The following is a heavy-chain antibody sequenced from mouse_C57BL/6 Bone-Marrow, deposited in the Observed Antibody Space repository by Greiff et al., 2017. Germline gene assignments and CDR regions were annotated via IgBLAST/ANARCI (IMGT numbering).Heavy chain of an antibody. CDR3: ARDESYYSDY. CDR1: GFTFTSYC. J-gene: IGHJ2*01. D-gene: IGHD1-1*01. Sequence: VQLVESGAELAKPGASVKLSCTASGFTFTSYCMHWVNQRPGQGLEWIGYINPSSGYTKYNQKFKAKATLTADKSSSPAYMQLSSLTSEDSAVYYCARDESYYSDYWGQGITLTVSS. CDR2: INPSSGYT. V-gene: IGHV1-7*01.